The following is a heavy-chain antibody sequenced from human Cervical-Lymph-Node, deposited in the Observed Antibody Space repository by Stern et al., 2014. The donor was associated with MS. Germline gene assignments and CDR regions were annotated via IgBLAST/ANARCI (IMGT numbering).Heavy chain of an antibody. J-gene: IGHJ6*02. D-gene: IGHD1-14*01. CDR3: ARGASSAAWYKHGVDV. CDR2: IIPVCGTP. V-gene: IGHV1-69*01. CDR1: GETSNTEA. Sequence: QMQLVPSGAEVQKPGSSVRVSCKASGETSNTEAVHWVRQAPGQGLEWMGGIIPVCGTPVYAQRFRGRFAIAADESAATNYMELSSLTSDDTAVYYCARGASSAAWYKHGVDVWGQGTTVTVSS.